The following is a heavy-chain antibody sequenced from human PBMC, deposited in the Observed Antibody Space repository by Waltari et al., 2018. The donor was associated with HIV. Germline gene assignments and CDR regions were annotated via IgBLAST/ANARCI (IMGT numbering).Heavy chain of an antibody. CDR2: IRPHNGDT. D-gene: IGHD2-21*02. J-gene: IGHJ4*02. Sequence: QVNLVQSGVEVKKPGASVKVSCKTSGYTFTSSEISWMRQAPGQGLECMGWIRPHNGDTNYVQKFQGRVSMTADTSTRTAYMELRSLRSDDTAVYCCGRSKVTYFDYWGQGTLVTVSS. CDR3: GRSKVTYFDY. CDR1: GYTFTSSE. V-gene: IGHV1-18*01.